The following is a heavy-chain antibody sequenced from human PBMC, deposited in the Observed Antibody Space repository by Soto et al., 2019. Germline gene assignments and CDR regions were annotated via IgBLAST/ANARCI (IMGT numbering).Heavy chain of an antibody. V-gene: IGHV4-31*03. J-gene: IGHJ3*02. CDR1: GGSISSGGYY. CDR3: ARDRRFLEWLFAFDI. Sequence: PSETLSLTCTVSGGSISSGGYYWSWIRQHPGKGLEWIGYIYYSGSTYYNPSLKSRVTISVDTSKNQFSLKLSSVTAADTAVYYCARDRRFLEWLFAFDIWGQGTMVTVSS. D-gene: IGHD3-3*01. CDR2: IYYSGST.